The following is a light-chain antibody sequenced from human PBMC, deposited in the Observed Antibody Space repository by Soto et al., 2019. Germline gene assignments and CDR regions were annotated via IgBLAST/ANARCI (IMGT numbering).Light chain of an antibody. CDR2: DVT. J-gene: IGLJ1*01. Sequence: QSALTQSPSASGSPGQSVTISCTGTSSDIGGYNSVSWYQQHPGKAPKVMIYDVTKRPSGVPDRFSGSKSGNTASLTVSALQAEDEADYYCSSYTSSTFYVFGTGTKLTVL. CDR1: SSDIGGYNS. V-gene: IGLV2-8*01. CDR3: SSYTSSTFYV.